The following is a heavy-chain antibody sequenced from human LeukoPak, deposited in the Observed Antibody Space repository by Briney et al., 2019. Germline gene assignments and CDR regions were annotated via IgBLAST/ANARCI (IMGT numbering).Heavy chain of an antibody. J-gene: IGHJ2*01. CDR2: ISSGGNYI. Sequence: KPGGSLRLSCAAPGFTFSSYSMNWVRQAPGKGPEWVSSISSGGNYIYYADSVKGRFTISRDNAKNSLYLQMNSLRAEETAVYYCARAGILVAGTDWYFDLWGRGTLVTVSS. D-gene: IGHD6-19*01. CDR3: ARAGILVAGTDWYFDL. CDR1: GFTFSSYS. V-gene: IGHV3-21*01.